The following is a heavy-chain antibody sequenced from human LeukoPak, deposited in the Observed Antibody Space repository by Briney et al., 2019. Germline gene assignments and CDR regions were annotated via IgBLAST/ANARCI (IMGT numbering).Heavy chain of an antibody. D-gene: IGHD3-3*01. J-gene: IGHJ4*02. CDR1: GGTFSSDA. V-gene: IGHV1-69*06. CDR3: ARDPRSLNYDFWSGYYGSCFFDY. Sequence: SVKVSCKSSGGTFSSDAINWVRQAPGQGLEWMGGIIPVFGTSNFAQKFQGRITITADKSTTTAYLELSSLRSEDTAVYYCARDPRSLNYDFWSGYYGSCFFDYWGQGTLVTVSS. CDR2: IIPVFGTS.